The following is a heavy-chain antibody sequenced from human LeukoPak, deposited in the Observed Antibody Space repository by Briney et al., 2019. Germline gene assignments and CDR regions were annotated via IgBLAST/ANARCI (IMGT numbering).Heavy chain of an antibody. J-gene: IGHJ6*02. V-gene: IGHV3-30-3*02. CDR1: GFTFSNYA. CDR3: AKYFYSNYYYGVDV. CDR2: ISDDGTNK. D-gene: IGHD4-11*01. Sequence: GGSLRLSCAASGFTFSNYAMHWVRQAPGKGLEWVALISDDGTNKYYAGSVKGRFTISRDNSKNTLYLQMNSLRAEDTAVYYCAKYFYSNYYYGVDVWGQGTTVTVSS.